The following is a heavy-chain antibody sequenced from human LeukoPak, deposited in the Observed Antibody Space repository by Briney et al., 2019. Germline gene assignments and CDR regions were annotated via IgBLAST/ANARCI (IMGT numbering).Heavy chain of an antibody. CDR3: ARDSGWSRFDY. D-gene: IGHD6-25*01. V-gene: IGHV3-7*03. CDR1: GFTFSSYS. J-gene: IGHJ4*02. CDR2: INQDGSVR. Sequence: GGSLRLSCVVSGFTFSSYSMNWVRQAPGKGLEWVANINQDGSVRNYMDSAQGRFTISRDNAKSSLYLQMDSLRADDTAVYFCARDSGWSRFDYWGQGALVTVAS.